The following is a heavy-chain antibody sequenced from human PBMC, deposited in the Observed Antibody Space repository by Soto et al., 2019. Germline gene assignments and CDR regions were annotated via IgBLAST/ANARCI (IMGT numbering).Heavy chain of an antibody. CDR3: ARGVHGYPYYFDY. J-gene: IGHJ4*02. CDR1: GFTFSSYG. V-gene: IGHV3-33*01. Sequence: GGSLRLSCAASGFTFSSYGMHWVRQAPGKGLEWVAVIWYDGSNKYYADSVKGRFTISRDNSKNTLYLQMNSLRAEDTAVYYCARGVHGYPYYFDYWGQGTLVTVSS. D-gene: IGHD5-18*01. CDR2: IWYDGSNK.